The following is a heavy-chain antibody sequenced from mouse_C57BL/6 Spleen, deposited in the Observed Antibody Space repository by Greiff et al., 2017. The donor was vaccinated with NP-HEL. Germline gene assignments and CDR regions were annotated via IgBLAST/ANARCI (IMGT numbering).Heavy chain of an antibody. J-gene: IGHJ3*01. CDR3: AREEDYGYVLRFAY. Sequence: EVQVVESGGGLVKPGGSLKLSCAASGFTFSSYAMSWVRQTPEKRLEWVATISDGGSYTYYPDNVKGRFTFSRDNAKNNLYLQMRHLKSEDTAMYYCAREEDYGYVLRFAYWGQGTLVTVSA. CDR2: ISDGGSYT. V-gene: IGHV5-4*01. D-gene: IGHD2-2*01. CDR1: GFTFSSYA.